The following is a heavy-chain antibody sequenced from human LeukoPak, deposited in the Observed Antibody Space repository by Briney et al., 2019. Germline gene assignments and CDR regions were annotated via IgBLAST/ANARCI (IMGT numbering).Heavy chain of an antibody. Sequence: PGGSLRLSCAASGFXFSDYYISWIRQAPGKGLEWVGRIKSKTDGGTADYAAPVKGRFTISRDDSKNMVFLQMNSLKIADTALYFCATEADTAMALPKNWGQGTLVTVSS. D-gene: IGHD5-18*01. CDR3: ATEADTAMALPKN. J-gene: IGHJ4*02. V-gene: IGHV3-15*01. CDR1: GFXFSDYY. CDR2: IKSKTDGGTA.